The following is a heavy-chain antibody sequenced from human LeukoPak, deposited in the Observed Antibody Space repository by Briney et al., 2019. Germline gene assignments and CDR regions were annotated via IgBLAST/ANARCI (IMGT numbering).Heavy chain of an antibody. D-gene: IGHD3-10*01. J-gene: IGHJ5*02. CDR2: IYYSGST. CDR3: ARIAGRVRGVIWRSGTNWFDP. Sequence: SETLSLTCTVSGGSISSGGYYWSWIRQHPGKGLEWIGYIYYSGSTYYNPSLKSRVTISVDTYKNQFSLRLSSVTAADTAVYYCARIAGRVRGVIWRSGTNWFDPWGQGTLVTVSS. CDR1: GGSISSGGYY. V-gene: IGHV4-31*03.